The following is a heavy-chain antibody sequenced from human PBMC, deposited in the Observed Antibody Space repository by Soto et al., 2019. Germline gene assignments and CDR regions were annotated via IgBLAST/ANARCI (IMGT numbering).Heavy chain of an antibody. D-gene: IGHD6-13*01. J-gene: IGHJ3*02. V-gene: IGHV5-51*01. CDR3: ARSLVNGTYEAFDI. CDR1: GYTFNRYW. CDR2: IYPGDSDT. Sequence: PGESLKLSCTGSGYTFNRYWIGWVRQMPGKGLEWMGVIYPGDSDTRYSPSLQGQVTISADKSSSAAYLQWSSLQASDTATYYCARSLVNGTYEAFDIWGQGTMVTVSS.